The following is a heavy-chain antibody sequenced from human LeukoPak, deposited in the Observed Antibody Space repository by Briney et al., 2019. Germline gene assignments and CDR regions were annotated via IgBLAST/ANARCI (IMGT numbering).Heavy chain of an antibody. V-gene: IGHV3-48*04. D-gene: IGHD3-22*01. Sequence: GGSLRLSCAASGFTFSSYSMNWVRQAPGKGLEGVSYISSSSSTIYYADSAKGRFTISRDNAKNSLYLQMNSLRAEDTAVYYCARVGVYYYEPYYFDYWGQGTLVTVSS. CDR1: GFTFSSYS. CDR3: ARVGVYYYEPYYFDY. J-gene: IGHJ4*02. CDR2: ISSSSSTI.